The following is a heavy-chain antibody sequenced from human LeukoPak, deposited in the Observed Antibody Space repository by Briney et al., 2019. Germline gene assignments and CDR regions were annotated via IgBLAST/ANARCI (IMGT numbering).Heavy chain of an antibody. CDR3: ARDRPDSSGWYRGLYYYYYYMDV. V-gene: IGHV7-4-1*02. Sequence: ASVKVSCKASGYTFTSYAMNWVRQAPGQGLEWMGWINTNTGNPTYAQGFTGRFVFSLDTSVSTAYLQISSLKAEDTAVYYCARDRPDSSGWYRGLYYYYYYMDVWGKGTTVTVSS. CDR1: GYTFTSYA. D-gene: IGHD6-19*01. CDR2: INTNTGNP. J-gene: IGHJ6*03.